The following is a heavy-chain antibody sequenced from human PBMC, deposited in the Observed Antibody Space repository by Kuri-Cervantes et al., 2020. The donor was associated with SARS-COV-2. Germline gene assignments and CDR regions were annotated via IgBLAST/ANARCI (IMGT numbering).Heavy chain of an antibody. Sequence: ASVKVSCKAFGYTFNIYDINWVRQAPGQGLEWMGWINPNSGVTGYAQKFQGRVIMTRDTSRNTAYMELSSLRSEDTAVYYCARDLYYYDSSGTFDYWGQGTLVTVSS. CDR2: INPNSGVT. J-gene: IGHJ4*02. CDR1: GYTFNIYD. D-gene: IGHD3-22*01. V-gene: IGHV1-8*02. CDR3: ARDLYYYDSSGTFDY.